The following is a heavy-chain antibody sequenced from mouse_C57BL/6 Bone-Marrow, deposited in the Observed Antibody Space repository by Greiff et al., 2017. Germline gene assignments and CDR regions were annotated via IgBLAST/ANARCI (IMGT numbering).Heavy chain of an antibody. CDR2: IYPGSGST. D-gene: IGHD2-1*01. J-gene: IGHJ3*01. V-gene: IGHV1-55*01. CDR3: AIYYCAS. CDR1: CYTFTSYW. Sequence: QVQLQQPSPELVNPGASEKMSSKASCYTFTSYWITWVKQRPGQGLEWIGDIYPGSGSTNYNEKFKSKATLTVDTSSSTAYMQLSSLTSVESSGYYCAIYYCASWG.